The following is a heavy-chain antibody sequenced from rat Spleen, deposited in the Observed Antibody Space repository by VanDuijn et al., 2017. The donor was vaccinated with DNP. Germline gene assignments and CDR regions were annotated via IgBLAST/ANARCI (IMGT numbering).Heavy chain of an antibody. CDR3: ARPDY. J-gene: IGHJ2*01. Sequence: EVQLVESGGGLVQPGRSLKLSCAASGFTFSAYYMAWVRQAPAKGLAWVAYIGSAAYAPYYGDSVKGRFTISRDNAKSTLYLQMDSLRSEDTATYYCARPDYWGQGVMVTVSS. V-gene: IGHV5-25*01. CDR1: GFTFSAYY. CDR2: IGSAAYAP.